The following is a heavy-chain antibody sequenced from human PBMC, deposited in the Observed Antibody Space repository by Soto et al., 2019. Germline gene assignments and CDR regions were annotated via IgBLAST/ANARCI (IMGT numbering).Heavy chain of an antibody. CDR2: ISDSGGTT. CDR3: AKLWRLSKDDY. Sequence: VQLLESGGGLVQPGGSLRLSCTASGFTFSSSAMSWVRQAPGKGLEWVSGISDSGGTTYHADSVKGRFTISRDNSKNTLYLQMNSLRGEDTAVDYCAKLWRLSKDDYWGQGTLVTVSS. D-gene: IGHD2-21*01. V-gene: IGHV3-23*01. J-gene: IGHJ4*02. CDR1: GFTFSSSA.